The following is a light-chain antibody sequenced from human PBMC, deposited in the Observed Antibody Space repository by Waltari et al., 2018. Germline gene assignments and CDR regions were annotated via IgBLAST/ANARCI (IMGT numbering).Light chain of an antibody. J-gene: IGLJ2*01. CDR2: RDS. V-gene: IGLV3-1*01. CDR3: QAWDSRTVV. CDR1: KLGDKY. Sequence: SYELTQPPSVSVSPGQTASITCSGDKLGDKYACWYQQKSGQSPVLVIYRDSKRPSGIPWRFSGSNSGNTATLTISGTQAMDEADYYCQAWDSRTVVFGGGTKLTVL.